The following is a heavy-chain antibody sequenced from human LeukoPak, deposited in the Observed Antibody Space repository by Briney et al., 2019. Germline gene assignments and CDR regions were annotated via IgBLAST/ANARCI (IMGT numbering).Heavy chain of an antibody. CDR1: GYTLTELS. CDR3: ATGVVSVGATDLAY. D-gene: IGHD1-26*01. V-gene: IGHV1-24*01. CDR2: FDPEDGET. J-gene: IGHJ4*02. Sequence: EASVKDSFKVSGYTLTELSMHWVRQAPGKGLEWMGGFDPEDGETIYAQKFQGRVTMTEDTSTDTAYMELSSLRSEDTAVYYCATGVVSVGATDLAYWGQGTLVTVSS.